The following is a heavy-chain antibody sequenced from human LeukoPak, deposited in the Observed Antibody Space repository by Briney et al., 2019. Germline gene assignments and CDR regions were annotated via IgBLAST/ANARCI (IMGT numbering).Heavy chain of an antibody. CDR1: GGSISSGSYY. V-gene: IGHV4-39*07. CDR2: IYYSGTT. J-gene: IGHJ5*02. Sequence: SSEALSLTCTVSGGSISSGSYYWVWIRQPPGKGLEWIGTIYYSGTTYYNPSLKSRVTISVDTSKNQFSLRLSSVTAADTAVYYCAREVDAAAAYNWFDPWGQGTLVTVSS. D-gene: IGHD2-2*01. CDR3: AREVDAAAAYNWFDP.